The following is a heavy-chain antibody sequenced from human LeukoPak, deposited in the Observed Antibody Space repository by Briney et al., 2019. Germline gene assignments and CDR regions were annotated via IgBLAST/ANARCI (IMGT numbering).Heavy chain of an antibody. CDR2: ISSSGSTI. Sequence: PGRSLRLSCAASGFTFSTYAMHWVRQAPGKGLEWVSYISSSGSTIYYADSVKGRFTISRDNAKNSLYLQMNSLRAEDTAVYYCARVGSGSTKNDYWGQGTLVTVSS. D-gene: IGHD3-10*01. CDR3: ARVGSGSTKNDY. J-gene: IGHJ4*02. V-gene: IGHV3-48*03. CDR1: GFTFSTYA.